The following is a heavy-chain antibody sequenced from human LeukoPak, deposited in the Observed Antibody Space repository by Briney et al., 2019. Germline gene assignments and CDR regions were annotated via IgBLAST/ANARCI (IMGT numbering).Heavy chain of an antibody. CDR1: GFSFSNYW. V-gene: IGHV3-74*01. J-gene: IGHJ3*02. Sequence: QPGGSLRLSCAASGFSFSNYWMTWLRQAPGKGLVWVSRINTDGSGTSYADSVKGRFTISRDNAKNTLYLQMNSLRAEDTAVYYCARGFIGVYAFDIWGQGTMVTVSS. CDR2: INTDGSGT. D-gene: IGHD3-10*01. CDR3: ARGFIGVYAFDI.